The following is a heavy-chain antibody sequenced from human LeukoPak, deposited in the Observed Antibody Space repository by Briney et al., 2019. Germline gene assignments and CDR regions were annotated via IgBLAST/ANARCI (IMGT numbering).Heavy chain of an antibody. J-gene: IGHJ4*02. CDR1: GFTFSSYW. CDR3: AREGVAYFDY. CDR2: IKQDGSEK. Sequence: AGGSLRLSCAASGFTFSSYWMNWVRQAPGKGLEWVANIKQDGSEKFYVDSVKGRFTIPRDNAKNSLYLQMNSLRAEATAVFYWAREGVAYFDYWGQGTLVTVSS. V-gene: IGHV3-7*01. D-gene: IGHD5-12*01.